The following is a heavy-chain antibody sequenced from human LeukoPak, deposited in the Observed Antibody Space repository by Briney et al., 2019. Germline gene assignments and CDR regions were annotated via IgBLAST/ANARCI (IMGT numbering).Heavy chain of an antibody. CDR3: ARTTTPYYYDSSGYYYDY. V-gene: IGHV4-4*07. CDR2: IYTSGST. J-gene: IGHJ4*02. Sequence: SETLSLTCTVSGGSISSYYWSWIRKPAGKGLEWIGRIYTSGSTNYNPSLKSRVTMSVDTSKNQFSLKLSSVTAADTAVYYCARTTTPYYYDSSGYYYDYWGQGTLVTVSS. CDR1: GGSISSYY. D-gene: IGHD3-22*01.